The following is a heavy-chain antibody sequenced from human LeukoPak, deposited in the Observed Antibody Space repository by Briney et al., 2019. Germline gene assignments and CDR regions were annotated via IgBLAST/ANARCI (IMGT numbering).Heavy chain of an antibody. D-gene: IGHD2-15*01. J-gene: IGHJ5*02. CDR1: GYTFTGYY. V-gene: IGHV1-2*04. CDR2: INPNSGGT. CDR3: ARALGYCSGGSCYSPWFDP. Sequence: ASVKASCKASGYTFTGYYMHWVRQAPGQGLEWMGWINPNSGGTNYAQKFQGWVTMTRDTSISTAYMELSRLRSDDTAVYYCARALGYCSGGSCYSPWFDPWGQGTLVTVSS.